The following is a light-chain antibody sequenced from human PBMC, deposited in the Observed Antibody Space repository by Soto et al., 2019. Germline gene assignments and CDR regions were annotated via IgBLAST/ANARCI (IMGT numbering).Light chain of an antibody. V-gene: IGLV1-47*02. CDR2: SNN. Sequence: QSVLTQPPSASGTPGQRVTISCSGSSSNIGSNYVYWYQQLPGTAPKLLIYSNNQRPSGVPDRISGSKSGISASLAISALRSEDEGDYYCAAWDDSLRNYVFGTGTKLTVL. CDR1: SSNIGSNY. CDR3: AAWDDSLRNYV. J-gene: IGLJ1*01.